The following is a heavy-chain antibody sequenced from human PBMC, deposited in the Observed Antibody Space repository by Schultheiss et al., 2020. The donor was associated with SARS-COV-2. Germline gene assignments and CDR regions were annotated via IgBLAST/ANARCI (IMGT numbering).Heavy chain of an antibody. CDR3: ARGVSYYDY. CDR1: GFTFSSYA. D-gene: IGHD1-26*01. V-gene: IGHV3-73*01. CDR2: IRSKANSYAT. Sequence: GGSLRLSCAASGFTFSSYAMSWVRQAPGKGLEWVGRIRSKANSYATAYAASVKGRFTISRDNAKNSLYLQMNSLRAEDTAVYYCARGVSYYDYWGQGTLVTVSS. J-gene: IGHJ4*02.